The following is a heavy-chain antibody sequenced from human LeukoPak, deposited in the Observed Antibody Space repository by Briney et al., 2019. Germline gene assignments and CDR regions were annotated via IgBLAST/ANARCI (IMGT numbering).Heavy chain of an antibody. CDR3: AKNFIAAAGDY. V-gene: IGHV3-7*01. Sequence: GGSLRLSCAASGFTFSSYEMNWVRQAPGKGLEWVANIKQDGSEKYYVDSVKGRFTISRDNAKNSLYLQMNSLRAEDTAVYYCAKNFIAAAGDYWGQGTLVTVSS. CDR1: GFTFSSYE. J-gene: IGHJ4*02. CDR2: IKQDGSEK. D-gene: IGHD6-13*01.